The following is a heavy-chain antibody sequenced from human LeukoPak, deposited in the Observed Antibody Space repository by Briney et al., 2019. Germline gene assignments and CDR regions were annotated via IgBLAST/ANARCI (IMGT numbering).Heavy chain of an antibody. J-gene: IGHJ5*02. CDR2: ISAYNGNT. V-gene: IGHV1-18*01. CDR3: ARDTSGPYYDSSGYYFWFDP. D-gene: IGHD3-22*01. Sequence: ASVKVSCKASGYTFTSYGISWVRQAPGQGLEWMGWISAYNGNTNYAQKLQGRVTMTTDTPTSTAYMELRSLRSDDTAVYYCARDTSGPYYDSSGYYFWFDPWGQGTLVTVSS. CDR1: GYTFTSYG.